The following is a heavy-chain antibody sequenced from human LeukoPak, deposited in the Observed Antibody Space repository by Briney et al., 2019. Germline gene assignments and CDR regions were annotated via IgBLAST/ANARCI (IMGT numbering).Heavy chain of an antibody. CDR2: IVVGSGNT. Sequence: ASVKVSCKASGFTFTSSAVQWVRQARGQRLEWIGWIVVGSGNTNYAQKFQERVTITRDMSTSTAYMELSSLRSEDTAVYYCAAVGWELLGGPGDAFGIWGQGTMVTVSS. CDR1: GFTFTSSA. D-gene: IGHD1-26*01. CDR3: AAVGWELLGGPGDAFGI. J-gene: IGHJ3*02. V-gene: IGHV1-58*01.